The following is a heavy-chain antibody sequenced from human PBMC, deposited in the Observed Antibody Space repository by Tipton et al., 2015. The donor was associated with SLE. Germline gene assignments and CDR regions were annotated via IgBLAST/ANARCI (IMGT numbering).Heavy chain of an antibody. CDR1: GFTLEDYG. Sequence: LSLTCAASGFTLEDYGMSWVRQAPGKGLEWVSGVNVGGDSASYADSVKGRFTISRDNSKNTLYLQMNSLRPDDTAVYYCASDRSITVLGAYVNGVDVWGQGPTVTVSS. CDR3: ASDRSITVLGAYVNGVDV. J-gene: IGHJ6*02. D-gene: IGHD3-16*01. V-gene: IGHV3-23*01. CDR2: VNVGGDSA.